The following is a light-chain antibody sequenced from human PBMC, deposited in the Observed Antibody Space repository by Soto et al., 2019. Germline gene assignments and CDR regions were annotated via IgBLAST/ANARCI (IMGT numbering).Light chain of an antibody. CDR1: QSVSNF. CDR2: DAS. CDR3: QPGSNWPWT. J-gene: IGKJ1*01. V-gene: IGKV3-11*01. Sequence: EIVLTQSPATLSLSPGERATLAFRASQSVSNFLAWYQQKPGQAPRLRISDASNRATGIPGRFSGSGSVTDFSLTITSPVPDAFADSYYQPGSNWPWTLGQGTKVEIK.